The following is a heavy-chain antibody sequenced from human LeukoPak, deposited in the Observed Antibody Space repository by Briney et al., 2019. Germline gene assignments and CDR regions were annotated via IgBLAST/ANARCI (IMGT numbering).Heavy chain of an antibody. V-gene: IGHV3-7*01. CDR2: KDPTGSQK. D-gene: IGHD1-1*01. CDR1: QYTFNGSC. CDR3: AIWTSGNY. J-gene: IGHJ4*02. Sequence: PGGPLRLSCADSQYTFNGSCMNWAPGPPGNGLEWVANKDPTGSQKRYVDSVRRLFTISKANPGASLYLDMHSLRAEDTDIYYCAIWTSGNYWGQGTLVTVSS.